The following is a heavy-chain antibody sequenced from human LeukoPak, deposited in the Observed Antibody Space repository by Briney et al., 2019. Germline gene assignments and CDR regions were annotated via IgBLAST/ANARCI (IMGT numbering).Heavy chain of an antibody. CDR1: GYSISSGYY. J-gene: IGHJ3*02. CDR2: IYQSGTT. Sequence: SETLSLTCTVSGYSISSGYYWGWIRQPPGKGLEWIGYIYQSGTTHYNPSLKSRVTISVDRSKNQISLNLSSVTAADTAVYYCARGGVFGGVVVVDAFDIWGQGTMVTVSS. D-gene: IGHD3-22*01. V-gene: IGHV4-38-2*02. CDR3: ARGGVFGGVVVVDAFDI.